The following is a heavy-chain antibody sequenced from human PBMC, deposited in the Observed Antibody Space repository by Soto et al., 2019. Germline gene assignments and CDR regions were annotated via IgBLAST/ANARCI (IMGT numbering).Heavy chain of an antibody. D-gene: IGHD6-19*01. Sequence: SETLSLTCTVSGGSISSYYWSWIRQPPGKGLEWIGYIYYSGSTNYNPSLKSRVTISVDMSKNQFSLKLSSVTAADTAVYYCARHHMAATDMYFDYWSQGTLVTVSS. CDR3: ARHHMAATDMYFDY. CDR2: IYYSGST. J-gene: IGHJ4*02. V-gene: IGHV4-59*08. CDR1: GGSISSYY.